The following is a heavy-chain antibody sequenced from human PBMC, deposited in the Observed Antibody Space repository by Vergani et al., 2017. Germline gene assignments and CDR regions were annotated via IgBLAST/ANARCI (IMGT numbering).Heavy chain of an antibody. V-gene: IGHV1-46*01. CDR3: ASMDRCLQGVDAFDI. CDR1: GYNFTSYY. J-gene: IGHJ3*02. CDR2: INPNGGST. Sequence: QVQLVQSGAEVKKPGASVKVSCKASGYNFTSYYMHWVRQATGQGLEWMGIINPNGGSTRYAQKFQGRVTSNRDTSTSTVYMERSSLRSEDTAVYYCASMDRCLQGVDAFDIWGKGTTVTVSS. D-gene: IGHD5-24*01.